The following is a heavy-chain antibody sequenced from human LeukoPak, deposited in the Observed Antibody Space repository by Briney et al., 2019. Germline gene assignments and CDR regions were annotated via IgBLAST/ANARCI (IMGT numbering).Heavy chain of an antibody. Sequence: GGSLRLSCAASGFTFSGSGMHWVRQAPGKGLEWVTFIRYDGSNKYYTDSVKGRFTISRDYSKNTLYLQMDSLRAEDTAVYYCARDYDFWSGYYSPTRGYFGYWGQGTLVTVSS. J-gene: IGHJ4*02. V-gene: IGHV3-30*02. CDR1: GFTFSGSG. D-gene: IGHD3-3*01. CDR2: IRYDGSNK. CDR3: ARDYDFWSGYYSPTRGYFGY.